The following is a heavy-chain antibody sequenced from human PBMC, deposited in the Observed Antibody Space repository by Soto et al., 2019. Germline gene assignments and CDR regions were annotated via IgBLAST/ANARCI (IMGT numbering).Heavy chain of an antibody. CDR1: GGTFSSYA. CDR2: IIPIFGTA. Sequence: GASVKVSCKASGGTFSSYAISWVRQAPGQGLEWMGGIIPIFGTANYAQKFQGRVTITADKSTSTAYMELSSLRSEDTAVYYCACSGEMATIQNAFAIWVQGTMVTVSS. CDR3: ACSGEMATIQNAFAI. V-gene: IGHV1-69*06. D-gene: IGHD5-12*01. J-gene: IGHJ3*02.